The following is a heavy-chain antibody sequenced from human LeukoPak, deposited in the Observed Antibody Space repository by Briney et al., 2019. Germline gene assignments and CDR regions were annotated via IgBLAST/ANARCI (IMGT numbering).Heavy chain of an antibody. Sequence: GGSLRLSCAASGFTFDDYGMSWVRQAPGKGLEWVSAISGSDDGTYYADSVKGRFTISRDNARNTLYLQMNSLRAGDTAVYYCARWYYYETSGLYYGSFDNWGQGTLVTVSS. CDR1: GFTFDDYG. CDR2: ISGSDDGT. J-gene: IGHJ5*02. D-gene: IGHD3-22*01. V-gene: IGHV3-23*01. CDR3: ARWYYYETSGLYYGSFDN.